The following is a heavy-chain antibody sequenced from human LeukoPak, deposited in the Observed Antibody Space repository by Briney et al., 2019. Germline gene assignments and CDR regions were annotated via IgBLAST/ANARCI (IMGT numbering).Heavy chain of an antibody. V-gene: IGHV1-2*02. Sequence: ASVRVSCKASGYTFTDYYMHRVRQAPGQGLEWMGWLNPNSGGTNYAQKFQGRVSMTRDSSISTAYMDLSDLRSDDTAVYSCARGRNIEMTTMSGGSDYWGQGTLVTVSS. CDR2: LNPNSGGT. CDR1: GYTFTDYY. D-gene: IGHD5-24*01. J-gene: IGHJ4*02. CDR3: ARGRNIEMTTMSGGSDY.